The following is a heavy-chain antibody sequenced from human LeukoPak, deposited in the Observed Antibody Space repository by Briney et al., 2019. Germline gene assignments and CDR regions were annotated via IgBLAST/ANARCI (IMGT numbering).Heavy chain of an antibody. Sequence: ASVKVSCKASGYTFTSYGISWVRQAPGQGLEWMGWISAYNGNTNYAQKLQGRVTVTTDTSTSTAYMELRSLRSDDTAVYYCARVIGLESPEVSDYWGQGTLVTVSS. V-gene: IGHV1-18*04. CDR1: GYTFTSYG. J-gene: IGHJ4*02. CDR3: ARVIGLESPEVSDY. D-gene: IGHD2/OR15-2a*01. CDR2: ISAYNGNT.